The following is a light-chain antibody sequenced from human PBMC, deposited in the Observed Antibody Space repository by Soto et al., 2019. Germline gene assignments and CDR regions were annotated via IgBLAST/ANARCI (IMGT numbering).Light chain of an antibody. CDR2: ATY. CDR1: QGIRND. Sequence: DIQMTQSPSSLSASVGDRVTITCRASQGIRNDVGWYQQKPGKAPKRLIYATYILQSGVPSRFSGSGSGTEFTLTISSLQPEDFATYYCLQHSSYPWTFGQGTKVETK. J-gene: IGKJ1*01. CDR3: LQHSSYPWT. V-gene: IGKV1-17*01.